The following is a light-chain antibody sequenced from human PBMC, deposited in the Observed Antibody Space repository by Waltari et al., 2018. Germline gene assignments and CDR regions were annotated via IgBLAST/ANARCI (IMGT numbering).Light chain of an antibody. CDR2: DAS. V-gene: IGKV1-33*01. CDR1: QDIYNN. CDR3: QQYDVLLPGFT. J-gene: IGKJ3*01. Sequence: DIQMTQSPSSLSASVGDSVTIPCQASQDIYNNLNWYLHKPGKAPELLIYDASNLEAGVTSRFSGSGSGADFTFTINSLQPGDFATYYCQQYDVLLPGFTFGPGTTVDLK.